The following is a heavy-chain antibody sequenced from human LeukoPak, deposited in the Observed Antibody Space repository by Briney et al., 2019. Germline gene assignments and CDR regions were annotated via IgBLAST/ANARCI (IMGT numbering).Heavy chain of an antibody. J-gene: IGHJ6*03. CDR1: GYTFTGYY. Sequence: ASVKVSCKASGYTFTGYYMHWVRQAPGQGLEWMGWINPNSGGTNYAQKFQGRVTMTRDTSISTAYMELSRLRSDDTAVYYCARDGNIVVVPADSDYYYYYMDVWGKGTTVTVSS. CDR2: INPNSGGT. V-gene: IGHV1-2*02. CDR3: ARDGNIVVVPADSDYYYYYMDV. D-gene: IGHD2-2*01.